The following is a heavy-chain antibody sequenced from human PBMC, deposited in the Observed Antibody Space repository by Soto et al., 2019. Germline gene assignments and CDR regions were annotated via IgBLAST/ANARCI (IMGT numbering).Heavy chain of an antibody. J-gene: IGHJ4*02. CDR2: IYYSGST. V-gene: IGHV4-31*03. CDR1: GGSISSGGYY. Sequence: QVQLQESGPGLVKPSQTLSLTCTVSGGSISSGGYYWSWIRQHPGKGLEWIGYIYYSGSTYYNPSLKNRVTISVDPSKVQFSLKLRPVTAADKGVYYRARLADFVVVNANYFDYWGQGTLVTVSS. CDR3: ARLADFVVVNANYFDY. D-gene: IGHD2-21*01.